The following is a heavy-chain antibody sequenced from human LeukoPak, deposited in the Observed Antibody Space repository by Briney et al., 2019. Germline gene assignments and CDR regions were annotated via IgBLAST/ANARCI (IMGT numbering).Heavy chain of an antibody. D-gene: IGHD3-10*01. J-gene: IGHJ4*02. CDR3: ARDRRTYGSGSYLTGFDY. CDR1: GFTFSSYG. V-gene: IGHV3-33*08. Sequence: GGSLRLSCAASGFTFSSYGINWVRQAPGKGLEWVAVIWFDGNNKYYADSVKGRFTISRDNSKNTLYLQMKSLRAEDTAVYYCARDRRTYGSGSYLTGFDYWGQGILVTVSS. CDR2: IWFDGNNK.